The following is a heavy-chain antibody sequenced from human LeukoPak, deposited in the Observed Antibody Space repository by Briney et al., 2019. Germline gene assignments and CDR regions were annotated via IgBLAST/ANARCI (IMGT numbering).Heavy chain of an antibody. CDR3: ARGEGYCSGGSCFIDGFDI. J-gene: IGHJ3*02. D-gene: IGHD2-15*01. CDR1: GGSISSYY. CDR2: IYYSGST. Sequence: SETLSLTCTVSGGSISSYYWNWIRQPPGKGLEWIGHIYYSGSTNYNPSLKSRATISVDTSKNQFSLKLSSVTAADTAVYYCARGEGYCSGGSCFIDGFDIWGQGTMVTVSS. V-gene: IGHV4-59*01.